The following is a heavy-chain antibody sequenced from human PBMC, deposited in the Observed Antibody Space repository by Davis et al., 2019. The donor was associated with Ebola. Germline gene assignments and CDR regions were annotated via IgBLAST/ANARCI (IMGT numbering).Heavy chain of an antibody. V-gene: IGHV4-34*01. Sequence: SETLSLTCAVYGDSFSDYFWSWIRQPPGKGLEWMGETGHSGYTNYSPSLMSRVTISVDSSKSQFSLKLHSVTAADTAVYFCAREAWQQLDRSQSYIGMDVWGQGTTVTVSS. CDR1: GDSFSDYF. CDR3: AREAWQQLDRSQSYIGMDV. J-gene: IGHJ6*02. CDR2: TGHSGYT. D-gene: IGHD6-13*01.